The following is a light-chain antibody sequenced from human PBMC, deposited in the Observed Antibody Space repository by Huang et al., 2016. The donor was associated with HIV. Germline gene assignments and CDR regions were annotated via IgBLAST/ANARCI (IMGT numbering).Light chain of an antibody. CDR1: QRISSH. CDR3: QQTYSAPVT. V-gene: IGKV1-39*01. CDR2: SST. Sequence: DIQVTQSPSSLSASVGDRVTITCRTSQRISSHLSWYQQKIGKGPKLLIYSSTVLQRGVPSRFTGSGSGTDVTLTINSLQPEDFATYYCQQTYSAPVTFGGGTRVEIK. J-gene: IGKJ4*01.